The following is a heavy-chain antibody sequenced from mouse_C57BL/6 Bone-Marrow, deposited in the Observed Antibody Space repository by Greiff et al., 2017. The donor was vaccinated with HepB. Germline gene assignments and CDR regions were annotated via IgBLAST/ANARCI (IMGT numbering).Heavy chain of an antibody. CDR3: ARWHYGSSYGYAMDY. Sequence: EVKLVESGPELVKPGASVKISCKASGYSFTGYYMNWVKQSPEKSLEWIGEINPSTGGTTYNQKFKAKATLTVDKSSSTAYMQLKSLTSEDSAVYYCARWHYGSSYGYAMDYWGQGTSVTVSS. J-gene: IGHJ4*01. V-gene: IGHV1-42*01. CDR2: INPSTGGT. CDR1: GYSFTGYY. D-gene: IGHD1-1*01.